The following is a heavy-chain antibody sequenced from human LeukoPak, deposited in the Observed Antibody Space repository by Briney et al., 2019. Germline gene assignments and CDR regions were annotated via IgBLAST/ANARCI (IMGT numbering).Heavy chain of an antibody. CDR3: ARDQGANSGYANDAFDI. V-gene: IGHV3-7*01. Sequence: GGSLRLSCAASGFTFSSYWMSWVRQAPGKGLEWVANIKQDGSEKYYVDSVKGRFTISRDNAKNSLYLQMNSLRAEDTAVYYCARDQGANSGYANDAFDIWGQGTMVTVSS. CDR1: GFTFSSYW. J-gene: IGHJ3*02. CDR2: IKQDGSEK. D-gene: IGHD5-12*01.